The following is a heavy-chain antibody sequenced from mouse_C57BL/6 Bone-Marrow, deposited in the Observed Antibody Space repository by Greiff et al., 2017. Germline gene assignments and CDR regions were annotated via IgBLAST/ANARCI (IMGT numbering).Heavy chain of an antibody. CDR2: IYPRDGST. D-gene: IGHD1-1*01. J-gene: IGHJ1*03. CDR3: AGDYGSNYWCFDV. Sequence: VQLQQSGPELVKPGASVKLSCKASGYTFTSYDINWVKQRPGQGLEWIGWIYPRDGSTKYNEKFKGKATLTVDTSSSTAYMELHSLPSEDSAVYLCAGDYGSNYWCFDVWGTGTTVT. CDR1: GYTFTSYD. V-gene: IGHV1-85*01.